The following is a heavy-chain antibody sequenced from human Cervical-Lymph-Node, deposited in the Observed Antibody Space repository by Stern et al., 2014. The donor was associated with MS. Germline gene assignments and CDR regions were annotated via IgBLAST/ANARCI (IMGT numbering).Heavy chain of an antibody. J-gene: IGHJ4*02. CDR2: IFPGGSDI. Sequence: EVQLVESGPEVKRPGESLKISCQASGYTFTSYWIGWVRQMPGKGLEWIAIIFPGGSDIRYSPSFQGQVPISADKPSSPAYLQWNNLKASDTAIYYCARQRYFDYWGQGTLVTVSS. CDR3: ARQRYFDY. V-gene: IGHV5-51*01. CDR1: GYTFTSYW.